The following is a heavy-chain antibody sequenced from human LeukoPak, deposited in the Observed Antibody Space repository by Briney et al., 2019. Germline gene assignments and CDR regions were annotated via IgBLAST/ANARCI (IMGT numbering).Heavy chain of an antibody. CDR3: ARRRTTPDDNYYGMDV. CDR2: IYPGDSDI. CDR1: GYSFTNYW. V-gene: IGHV5-51*01. Sequence: KNGESLKISCKGSGYSFTNYWIGWVRQMPGKGLEWMGIIYPGDSDIRYSPSFQGQVTISADKSISTAYLQWRSLKASDTAMYYCARRRTTPDDNYYGMDVWGQGTKVTVSS. J-gene: IGHJ6*02. D-gene: IGHD1-1*01.